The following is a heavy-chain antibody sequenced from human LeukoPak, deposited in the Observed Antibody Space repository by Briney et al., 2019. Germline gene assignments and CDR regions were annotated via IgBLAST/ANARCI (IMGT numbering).Heavy chain of an antibody. J-gene: IGHJ6*02. V-gene: IGHV1-2*02. CDR2: INPNSGGT. Sequence: ASVKVSCKASGNTFTGYYMHWVRQAPGQGLEWMGWINPNSGGTNYAQKFQGRVTMTRDTSISTAYMELSRLRSDDTAVYYCARLQLGPNYYYGMDVWGQGTTVTVSS. CDR3: ARLQLGPNYYYGMDV. D-gene: IGHD6-13*01. CDR1: GNTFTGYY.